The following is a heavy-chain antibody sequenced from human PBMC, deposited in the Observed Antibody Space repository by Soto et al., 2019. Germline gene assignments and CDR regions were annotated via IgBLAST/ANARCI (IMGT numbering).Heavy chain of an antibody. CDR2: ISAYNGNT. CDR3: ARVTYYGSGSFWFDP. D-gene: IGHD3-10*01. CDR1: GYTFTSYG. V-gene: IGHV1-18*01. J-gene: IGHJ5*02. Sequence: GASVKVSCKASGYTFTSYGISWVRQAPGQGLEWMGWISAYNGNTNYAQKLQGRVTMTTDTSTSTAYMELRSLRSDDTAVYYCARVTYYGSGSFWFDPWGQGTLVTVSS.